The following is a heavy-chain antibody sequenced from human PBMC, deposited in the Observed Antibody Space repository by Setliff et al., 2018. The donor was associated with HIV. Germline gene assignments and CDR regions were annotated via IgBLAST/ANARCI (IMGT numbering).Heavy chain of an antibody. CDR3: TKAMGSSWWEALHY. Sequence: PGGSLRLSCAASGFTFDDYAIHWVRQAPGKGLEWVSLISWDGGSTSYADSVKGRFTISRDNSKTSLYLQMNSLRTEDTALYYYTKAMGSSWWEALHYWGQGTLVTVSS. D-gene: IGHD6-13*01. J-gene: IGHJ4*02. V-gene: IGHV3-43*01. CDR1: GFTFDDYA. CDR2: ISWDGGST.